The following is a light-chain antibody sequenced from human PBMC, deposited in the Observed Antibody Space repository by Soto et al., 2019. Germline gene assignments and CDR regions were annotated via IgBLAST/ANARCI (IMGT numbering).Light chain of an antibody. CDR3: PSYINTNPLV. V-gene: IGLV2-14*03. CDR2: EVT. Sequence: QSALTQTASVSGSPGQSITISCTGTSSDVGGYNFVSWYQQHPGKAPKLIIHEVTNRPSGVSGRFSGSKSGNTAFLTISWLQAEDEGDYYCPSYINTNPLVFAGGTKLTVL. J-gene: IGLJ2*01. CDR1: SSDVGGYNF.